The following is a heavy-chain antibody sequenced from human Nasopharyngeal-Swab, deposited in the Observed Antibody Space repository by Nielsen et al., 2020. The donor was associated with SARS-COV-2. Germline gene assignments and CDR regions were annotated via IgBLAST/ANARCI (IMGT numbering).Heavy chain of an antibody. CDR2: ISESGGIT. V-gene: IGHV3-23*01. Sequence: GGSLRLSCVGSGFTLRNYDMGWVRQAPGKGLEWVSSISESGGITYYADSVKGRFTISRDNSENTLYLQMNSLRAEDTAVYYCAKSVYDILTASDYWGQGTLVTVSS. J-gene: IGHJ4*02. CDR3: AKSVYDILTASDY. CDR1: GFTLRNYD. D-gene: IGHD3-9*01.